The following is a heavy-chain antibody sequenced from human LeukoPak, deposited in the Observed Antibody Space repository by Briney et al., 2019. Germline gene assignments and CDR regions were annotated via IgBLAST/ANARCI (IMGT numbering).Heavy chain of an antibody. CDR1: GGSISSYY. Sequence: SETLSLTCTVSGGSISSYYWSWIRQPAGKGLEWIGRIYTSGSTNYNPSLKSRVTMSVDTSKNQFSLKLSSVTAADTAVYYCARASILGVNNAFDIWGQGTMVTVSS. CDR2: IYTSGST. V-gene: IGHV4-4*07. J-gene: IGHJ3*02. CDR3: ARASILGVNNAFDI. D-gene: IGHD3-22*01.